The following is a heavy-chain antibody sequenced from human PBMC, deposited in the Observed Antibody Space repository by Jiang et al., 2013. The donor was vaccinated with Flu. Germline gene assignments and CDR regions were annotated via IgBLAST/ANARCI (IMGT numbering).Heavy chain of an antibody. Sequence: LVESGGGGVQPGRSLRLSCTASGFIFSNYGMNWVRQAPGKGLEWVAVIWHDGSKTFYVDSVKGRFTISRDNSKNTLYLEMNSLRVEDTALYYCARVAEVGALDFWGQGTLVSVSS. CDR3: ARVAEVGALDF. D-gene: IGHD1-26*01. J-gene: IGHJ4*02. V-gene: IGHV3-33*01. CDR2: IWHDGSKT. CDR1: GFIFSNYG.